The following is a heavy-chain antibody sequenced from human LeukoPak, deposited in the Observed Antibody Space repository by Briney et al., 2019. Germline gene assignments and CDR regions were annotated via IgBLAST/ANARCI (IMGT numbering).Heavy chain of an antibody. D-gene: IGHD5-18*01. CDR1: GYTFTSYG. J-gene: IGHJ4*02. CDR3: ARSHVDTAMAPFDY. V-gene: IGHV1-18*01. CDR2: ISAYNGNT. Sequence: GASVKVSCKASGYTFTSYGISWVRQAPGQGLEWMGRISAYNGNTNNAQKLQGRVTMTTDTSTSTAYMELRSLRSDDTAVYYCARSHVDTAMAPFDYWGQGTLVTVSS.